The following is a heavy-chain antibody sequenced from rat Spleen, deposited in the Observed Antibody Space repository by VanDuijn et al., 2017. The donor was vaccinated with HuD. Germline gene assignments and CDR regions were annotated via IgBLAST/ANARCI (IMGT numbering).Heavy chain of an antibody. Sequence: EVQLVESGGGLVQPGRSLKLSCVASGFTFNNYWMTWIRQAPGKGLEWVASISTGGGNTYYRDSVKGRFTISRDNAKSTLYLQMDSLRSEDTATYYCATKPLTMIGDYWGQGVMVTVSS. D-gene: IGHD1-12*01. CDR2: ISTGGGNT. J-gene: IGHJ2*01. CDR3: ATKPLTMIGDY. V-gene: IGHV5-31*01. CDR1: GFTFNNYW.